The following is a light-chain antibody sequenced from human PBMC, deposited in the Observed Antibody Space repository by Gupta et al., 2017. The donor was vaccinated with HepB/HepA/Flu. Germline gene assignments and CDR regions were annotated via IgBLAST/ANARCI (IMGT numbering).Light chain of an antibody. J-gene: IGKJ2*01. CDR1: QNILYSSNNKNY. CDR2: WAS. V-gene: IGKV4-1*01. Sequence: DIVMTQSPDSLTVSLGERATINCKSSQNILYSSNNKNYLAWYQQRPGQPPKLLIYWASTRESGVPDRFSGSGSGTXFTLTIXSLQAEDVAVYYCQQADNTPHTFGXGTKMEI. CDR3: QQADNTPHT.